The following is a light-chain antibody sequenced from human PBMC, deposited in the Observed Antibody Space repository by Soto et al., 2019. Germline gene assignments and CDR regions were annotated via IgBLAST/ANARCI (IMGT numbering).Light chain of an antibody. CDR1: QGIRSW. CDR3: QQGNSFPLT. Sequence: DIQMTQSPSSVSASVGDRVTITCRASQGIRSWLAWFQQKPGEAPRLLIYAASSLHSGVPSRFSGSGSWTDFTLTISSLQPEDVATYYCQQGNSFPLTFGGGTKVEIK. V-gene: IGKV1-12*01. CDR2: AAS. J-gene: IGKJ4*01.